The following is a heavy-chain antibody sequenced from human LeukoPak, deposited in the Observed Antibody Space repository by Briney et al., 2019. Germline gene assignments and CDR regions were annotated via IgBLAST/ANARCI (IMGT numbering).Heavy chain of an antibody. CDR2: INHSGST. Sequence: PSETLSLTCAVYGGSFRGYYWSWIRQPPGKGLEWIGEINHSGSTNYNPSLRSRVTISVDTSKNQFSLKLSSVTAADTAVYYCARPRGYNLSGLGYWGQGTLVTVSS. CDR1: GGSFRGYY. D-gene: IGHD5-24*01. CDR3: ARPRGYNLSGLGY. V-gene: IGHV4-34*01. J-gene: IGHJ4*02.